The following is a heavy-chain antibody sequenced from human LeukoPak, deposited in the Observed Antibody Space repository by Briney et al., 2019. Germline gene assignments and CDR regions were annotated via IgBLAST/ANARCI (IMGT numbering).Heavy chain of an antibody. J-gene: IGHJ5*02. CDR3: ARGQTYDSSSRYRGLNWFVP. CDR1: GGSISSGSYY. CDR2: IYTSGST. V-gene: IGHV4-61*02. Sequence: PSETLSLTCTVSGGSISSGSYYWSWIRQPAGKGLEWIGRIYTSGSTNYNPSLKSRVTISVDTSKNQFSLKLSSVTAADTAVYYCARGQTYDSSSRYRGLNWFVPWGQGTLVTVSS. D-gene: IGHD6-13*01.